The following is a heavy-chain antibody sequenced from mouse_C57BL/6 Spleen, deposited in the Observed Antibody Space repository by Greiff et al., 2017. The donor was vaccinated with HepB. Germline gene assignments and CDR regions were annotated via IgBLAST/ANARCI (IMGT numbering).Heavy chain of an antibody. CDR1: GYSFTDYN. Sequence: VHVKQSGPELVKPGASVKISCKASGYSFTDYNMNWVKQSNGKSLEWIGVINPNYGTTSYNQKFKGKATLTVDQSSSTAYMQLNSLTSEDSAVYYCARSDYGYDVWFAYWGQGTLVTVSA. V-gene: IGHV1-39*01. CDR3: ARSDYGYDVWFAY. D-gene: IGHD2-2*01. CDR2: INPNYGTT. J-gene: IGHJ3*01.